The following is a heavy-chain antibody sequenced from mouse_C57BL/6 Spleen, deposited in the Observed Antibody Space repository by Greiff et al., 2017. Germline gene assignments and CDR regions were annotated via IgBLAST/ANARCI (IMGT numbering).Heavy chain of an antibody. CDR1: GYSIPSGYY. CDR2: ISYGGSN. V-gene: IGHV3-6*01. Sequence: VQLQQSGPGLVNPSQSLSLTCSVPGYSIPSGYYWYWIRQFPGNTLEWMGYISYGGSNNYNPSLKNRISITRDTSKNQFVLKLNSVTTEDTATYYCARDSTTVYDYWGHGTTLTVAS. CDR3: ARDSTTVYDY. D-gene: IGHD1-1*01. J-gene: IGHJ2*01.